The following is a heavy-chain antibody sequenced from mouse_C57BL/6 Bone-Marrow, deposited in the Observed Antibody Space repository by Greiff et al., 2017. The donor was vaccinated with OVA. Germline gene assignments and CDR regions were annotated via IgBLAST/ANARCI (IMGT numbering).Heavy chain of an antibody. CDR1: GFNIKDDY. V-gene: IGHV14-4*01. D-gene: IGHD2-4*01. Sequence: EVKLMESGAELVRPGASVKLSCTASGFNIKDDYMHWVKQRPEQGLEWIGWIDPENGDTEYASKFQGKATITADTSSNTAYLQLSSLTSEDTAVYYCTTIYYDYAWFAYWGQGTLVTVSA. CDR2: IDPENGDT. CDR3: TTIYYDYAWFAY. J-gene: IGHJ3*01.